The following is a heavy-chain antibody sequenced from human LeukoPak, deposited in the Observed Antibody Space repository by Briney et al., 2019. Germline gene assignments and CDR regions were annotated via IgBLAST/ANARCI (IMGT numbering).Heavy chain of an antibody. CDR3: VRDNWYFDY. D-gene: IGHD1-20*01. Sequence: GSLRLSCAASGFSVSNTYMSWVRQAPGKGLEWVSVIYSGDSGVSTYYADSVKGRFTISRDNAKNTLYLQMNSLRAEDTAVYYCVRDNWYFDYWGQGTLVTVSS. J-gene: IGHJ4*02. CDR1: GFSVSNTY. CDR2: IYSGDSGVST. V-gene: IGHV3-53*01.